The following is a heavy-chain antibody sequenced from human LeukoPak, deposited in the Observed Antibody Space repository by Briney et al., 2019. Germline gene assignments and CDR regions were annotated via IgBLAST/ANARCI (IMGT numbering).Heavy chain of an antibody. Sequence: PGGSLRLSCAASGFTFSSYGMHWVRQAPGKGLEWVAVISYDGSNKYYADSVKGRFTISRDNSKNTLYLQMNSLRAEDTAVYYCAKSPPDYYYYGMDVWGQGTTVTVSS. V-gene: IGHV3-30*18. CDR2: ISYDGSNK. CDR1: GFTFSSYG. J-gene: IGHJ6*02. CDR3: AKSPPDYYYYGMDV.